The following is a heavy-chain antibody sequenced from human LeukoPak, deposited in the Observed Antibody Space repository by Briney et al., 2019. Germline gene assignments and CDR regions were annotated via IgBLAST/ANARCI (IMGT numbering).Heavy chain of an antibody. J-gene: IGHJ4*02. Sequence: GGSLRLSCAASGFTFSSYAMHWVRQAPGKGLEYVSAISSNGGSTYYANSVKGRFTISRDNAKNSLHLQMNSLRAEDTAVYYCVRDTSGPDYWGQGTLVTVSS. CDR3: VRDTSGPDY. CDR2: ISSNGGST. D-gene: IGHD5-12*01. CDR1: GFTFSSYA. V-gene: IGHV3-64*01.